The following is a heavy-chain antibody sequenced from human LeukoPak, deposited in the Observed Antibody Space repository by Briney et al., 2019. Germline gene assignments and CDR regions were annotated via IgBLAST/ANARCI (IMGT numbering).Heavy chain of an antibody. V-gene: IGHV4-59*08. J-gene: IGHJ4*02. D-gene: IGHD3-3*01. CDR3: ARHVKSYDFWSAFDY. CDR1: GGSISSYY. Sequence: SETLSLTRTVSGGSISSYYWSWIRQPPGKGLEWIGYIYYSGSTNYNPSLKSRVTISVDTSKNQFSLKLSSVTAADTAVYYCARHVKSYDFWSAFDYWGQGTLVTVSS. CDR2: IYYSGST.